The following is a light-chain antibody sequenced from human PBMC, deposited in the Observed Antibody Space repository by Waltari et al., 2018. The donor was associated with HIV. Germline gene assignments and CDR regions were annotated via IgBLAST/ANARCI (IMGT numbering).Light chain of an antibody. V-gene: IGKV4-1*01. J-gene: IGKJ4*01. CDR2: WAS. CDR1: QSVLFSSNNKNY. CDR3: QQYYSTPLT. Sequence: DIVMTQSPDSLAVSLGERATINCKSSQSVLFSSNNKNYLAWYQQKPGQPPKLLLYWASTRESAVPDRFSGSGSGADFTLTISSLQAEDVAVYYCQQYYSTPLTFGGGTKVDVK.